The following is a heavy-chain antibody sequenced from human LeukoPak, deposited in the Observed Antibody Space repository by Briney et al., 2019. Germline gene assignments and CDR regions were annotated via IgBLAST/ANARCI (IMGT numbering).Heavy chain of an antibody. CDR1: GFSFSIYG. CDR3: AKDRKQQLTFDY. CDR2: ITASGSNS. J-gene: IGHJ4*02. Sequence: PGGSLRLSCAASGFSFSIYGISWVRQAPGKGLEWVSYITASGSNSYHADSVKGRFSISRDNSKNSLYLQMNSLRAEDTAVYYCAKDRKQQLTFDYWGQGTLVTVSS. D-gene: IGHD6-13*01. V-gene: IGHV3-48*01.